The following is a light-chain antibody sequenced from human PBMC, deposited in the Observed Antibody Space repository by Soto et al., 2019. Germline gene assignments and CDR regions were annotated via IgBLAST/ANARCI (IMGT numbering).Light chain of an antibody. V-gene: IGLV3-1*01. CDR2: QDS. CDR1: KLGDKY. Sequence: SYELTQRPSVSVSPGQTASITCSGDKLGDKYACWYQQKPGQSPVLVIYQDSKRPSGIPERFSGSNSGNTATLTISGTQAMDEADYYCQAWDSSVVFGVGTQLTVL. J-gene: IGLJ2*01. CDR3: QAWDSSVV.